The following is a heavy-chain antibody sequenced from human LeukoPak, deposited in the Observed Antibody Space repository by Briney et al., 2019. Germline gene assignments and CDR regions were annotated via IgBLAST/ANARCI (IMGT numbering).Heavy chain of an antibody. J-gene: IGHJ5*02. D-gene: IGHD4-17*01. Sequence: PSETLSLTCAVYGGSFSGYYWSWIRQPPGKGLEWIGEVNHSGSTNYNPSLKSRVTISVDTSKNQFSLKLSSVTAADTAVYYCARQIGDYVRLKYNWFDPWGQGTLVTVSS. CDR3: ARQIGDYVRLKYNWFDP. V-gene: IGHV4-34*01. CDR2: VNHSGST. CDR1: GGSFSGYY.